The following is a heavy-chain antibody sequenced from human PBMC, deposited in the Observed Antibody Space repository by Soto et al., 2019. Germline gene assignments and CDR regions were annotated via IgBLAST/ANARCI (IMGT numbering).Heavy chain of an antibody. CDR3: EREPIAAAGYFDY. CDR2: TYYRSKWYN. CDR1: WASFSSNIAA. Sequence: SQTLSITCSISWASFSSNIAACNCIRQSPSRGLEWLGRTYYRSKWYNDYAVSVKSRITINPDTSKNQFSLQLNSVTPEDTAVYYCEREPIAAAGYFDYWGQGTLVTVSS. J-gene: IGHJ4*02. V-gene: IGHV6-1*01. D-gene: IGHD6-13*01.